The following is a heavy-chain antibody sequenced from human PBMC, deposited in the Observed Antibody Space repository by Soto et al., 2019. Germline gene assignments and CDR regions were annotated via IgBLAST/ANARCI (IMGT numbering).Heavy chain of an antibody. CDR2: IYYSGST. V-gene: IGHV4-30-4*01. J-gene: IGHJ5*02. CDR3: ASTIAAADHVWFDP. D-gene: IGHD6-13*01. Sequence: PSETLSLTCTVSGGSISSGDYYWSWIRQPPGKGLEWIGYIYYSGSTYYNPSLKSRVTISVDTSKNQFSLKLSSVTAADTAVYYCASTIAAADHVWFDPWGQGTLVTVSS. CDR1: GGSISSGDYY.